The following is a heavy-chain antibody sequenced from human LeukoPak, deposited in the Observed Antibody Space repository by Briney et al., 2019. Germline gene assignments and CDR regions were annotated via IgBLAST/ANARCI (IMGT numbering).Heavy chain of an antibody. CDR3: ATLGGVIVAEAFDI. CDR2: IYWDDDK. D-gene: IGHD3-16*02. Sequence: SGPTLVNPTQTLTLTCTFSGFSLSTSGVGVGWIRQPPGKALEWLALIYWDDDKRYGPSLKSRLTITKDTSKNQVVLTMTNMDPVDTATYYCATLGGVIVAEAFDIWGQGTMVTVSS. J-gene: IGHJ3*02. V-gene: IGHV2-5*05. CDR1: GFSLSTSGVG.